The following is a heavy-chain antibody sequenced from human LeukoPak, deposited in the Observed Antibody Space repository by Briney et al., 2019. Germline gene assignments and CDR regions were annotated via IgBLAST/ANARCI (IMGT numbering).Heavy chain of an antibody. CDR1: GYTFTGYY. D-gene: IGHD4-11*01. J-gene: IGHJ5*02. CDR3: ARPHTVLYNWFDP. CDR2: INPNSGGT. V-gene: IGHV1-2*06. Sequence: ASVKVSCKASGYTFTGYYMHWVRQAPGQGLEWMGRINPNSGGTNYAQKFQGRVTTTRDTSISTAYMELSRLRSDDTAVYYCARPHTVLYNWFDPWGQGTLVTVSS.